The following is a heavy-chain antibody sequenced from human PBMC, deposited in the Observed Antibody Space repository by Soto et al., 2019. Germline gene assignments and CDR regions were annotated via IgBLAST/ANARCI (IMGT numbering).Heavy chain of an antibody. J-gene: IGHJ4*02. CDR2: IYYSGST. CDR1: GGSISSSSYY. V-gene: IGHV4-39*01. CDR3: ARPYGDYVHAIDY. Sequence: SETLSLTCTVSGGSISSSSYYWGWIRQPPGKGLEWIGSIYYSGSTYYNPSLKSRVTISVDTSKNQFSLKLSSVTAADTAVYYCARPYGDYVHAIDYWGQGTLVTVSS. D-gene: IGHD4-17*01.